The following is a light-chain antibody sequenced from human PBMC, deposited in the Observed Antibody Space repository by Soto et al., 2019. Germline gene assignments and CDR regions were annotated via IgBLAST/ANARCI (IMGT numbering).Light chain of an antibody. V-gene: IGKV3-20*01. Sequence: EIVLTQSPGTLSLSPGERATLSCRASQRVDRKYLAWYQQKPGQAPRILIFAASSRATGIPDRFSGSGSGTDFTLTISRLEPGDFAVYYCQQYGYSSWTFGQGTKVEIK. J-gene: IGKJ1*01. CDR2: AAS. CDR1: QRVDRKY. CDR3: QQYGYSSWT.